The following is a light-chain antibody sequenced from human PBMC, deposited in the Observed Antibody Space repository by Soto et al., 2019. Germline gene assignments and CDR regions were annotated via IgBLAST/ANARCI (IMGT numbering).Light chain of an antibody. CDR1: QSVSNNF. CDR2: GAS. Sequence: EIVLTQSPGTLSLSLGERATLSCRASQSVSNNFLAWYQQKPGQAPRLLISGASNRATGIPDRFSGSGSGTDFTLTISRLEPEDFAVYYCQQYGNSPRTFGQGTKVDI. CDR3: QQYGNSPRT. V-gene: IGKV3-20*01. J-gene: IGKJ1*01.